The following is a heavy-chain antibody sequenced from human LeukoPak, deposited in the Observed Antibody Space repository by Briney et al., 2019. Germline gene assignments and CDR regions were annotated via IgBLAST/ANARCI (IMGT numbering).Heavy chain of an antibody. Sequence: SETLSLTCAVYGGSFSGYYWSWIRQPPGKGLEWIGEINHSGSTNYNPSLKSRVTISVDTSKNQFSLKLSSVTAADTAVYYCARHRHAPDFECWGQGTLVTVSS. CDR2: INHSGST. J-gene: IGHJ4*02. CDR3: ARHRHAPDFEC. V-gene: IGHV4-34*01. CDR1: GGSFSGYY.